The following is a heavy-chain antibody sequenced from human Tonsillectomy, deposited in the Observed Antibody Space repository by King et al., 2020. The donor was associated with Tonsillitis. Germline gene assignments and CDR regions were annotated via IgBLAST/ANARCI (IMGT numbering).Heavy chain of an antibody. CDR3: ARGGGADLWVWFDP. CDR2: INPNSGGT. V-gene: IGHV1-2*02. CDR1: GYAFIDYY. D-gene: IGHD2-21*01. J-gene: IGHJ5*02. Sequence: QLVQSGAEVKNPGASVKVSCKASGYAFIDYYIHWVRQAPGQGLEWMGWINPNSGGTNYAQKFQGRVSMTRDTSISTAFMGLSRLRSDDTAVYYCARGGGADLWVWFDPWGQGTLVTVSS.